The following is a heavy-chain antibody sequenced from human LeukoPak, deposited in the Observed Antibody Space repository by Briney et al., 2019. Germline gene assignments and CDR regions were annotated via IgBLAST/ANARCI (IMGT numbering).Heavy chain of an antibody. D-gene: IGHD3-10*01. CDR3: ARGVYGSGSLQFDY. CDR2: MNPNSGNT. Sequence: GASVKVSCKASGYTFTSYDINWVRQATGQGLEWMGWMNPNSGNTGYAQKFQGRVTMTRNTSRNTAYMDLSSLRSEDTAVYYCARGVYGSGSLQFDYWGQGTLVTVSS. CDR1: GYTFTSYD. V-gene: IGHV1-8*01. J-gene: IGHJ4*02.